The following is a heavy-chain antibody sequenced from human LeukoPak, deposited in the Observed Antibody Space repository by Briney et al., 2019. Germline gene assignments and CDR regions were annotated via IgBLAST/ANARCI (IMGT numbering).Heavy chain of an antibody. V-gene: IGHV3-9*01. CDR3: AKDLDY. Sequence: GGSLRLSCAASGFIFDDYAMHWVRQAPGKGLEWVSGISWNSGSIGYADSVKGRFTISSDNAKNSLYLQMNSLRAEDTALYYCAKDLDYWGQGTLVTVSS. CDR2: ISWNSGSI. CDR1: GFIFDDYA. J-gene: IGHJ4*02.